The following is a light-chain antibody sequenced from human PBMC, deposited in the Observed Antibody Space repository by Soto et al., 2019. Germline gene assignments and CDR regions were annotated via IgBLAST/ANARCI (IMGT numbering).Light chain of an antibody. CDR1: SGHSNYA. CDR2: LNRDGSH. J-gene: IGLJ2*01. V-gene: IGLV4-69*01. Sequence: QLVLTQSPSASASLGASVKLTCTLSSGHSNYAIAWHQQQPEQGPRYLMKLNRDGSHSKGDGIPNRFSGSSSGAERYLNISSLQSEDEADYYCQTWGTGIVIFGGGTKLTVL. CDR3: QTWGTGIVI.